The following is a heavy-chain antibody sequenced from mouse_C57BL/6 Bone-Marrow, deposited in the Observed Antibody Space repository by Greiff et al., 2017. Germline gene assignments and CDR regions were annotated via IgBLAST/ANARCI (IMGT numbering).Heavy chain of an antibody. D-gene: IGHD1-1*01. CDR1: GYTFTSYW. V-gene: IGHV1-50*01. CDR3: ARGYGSSLFAY. CDR2: IDPSDSYT. J-gene: IGHJ3*01. Sequence: QVQLKQPGAELVKPGASVKLSCKASGYTFTSYWMQWVKQRPGQGLEWIGEIDPSDSYTNYNQKFKGKATLTVDTSSSTAYMQVSSLTSEDSAVYYCARGYGSSLFAYWGQGTLVTVSA.